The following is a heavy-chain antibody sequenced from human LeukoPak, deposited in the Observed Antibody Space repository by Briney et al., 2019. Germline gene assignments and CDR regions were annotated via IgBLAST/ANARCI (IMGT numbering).Heavy chain of an antibody. D-gene: IGHD4/OR15-4a*01. V-gene: IGHV3-23*01. CDR1: GFTFSSYA. CDR2: INGNGDST. Sequence: GGSLRLSCAASGFTFSSYAMNWVRQAPGKGLEWVSAINGNGDSTYYADSVKGRFTISRGNSKNTLYLQVNSLRAEDTAVYYCAKGPLTRFDYWGQGTLVTVSS. CDR3: AKGPLTRFDY. J-gene: IGHJ4*02.